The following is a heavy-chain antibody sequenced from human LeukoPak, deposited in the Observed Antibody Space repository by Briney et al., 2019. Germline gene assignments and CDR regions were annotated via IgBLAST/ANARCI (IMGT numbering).Heavy chain of an antibody. J-gene: IGHJ4*02. CDR3: AREDSGYGRIDS. CDR1: GDSISSYY. D-gene: IGHD5-12*01. Sequence: PSETLSLTCTVSGDSISSYYWSWIRQPPGKGLEWIGYSYYSGGTNYNPSLKSRVTISVDTSKNQFSLKLNSVTAADTALYYCAREDSGYGRIDSLGQGTLVTVSS. CDR2: SYYSGGT. V-gene: IGHV4-59*01.